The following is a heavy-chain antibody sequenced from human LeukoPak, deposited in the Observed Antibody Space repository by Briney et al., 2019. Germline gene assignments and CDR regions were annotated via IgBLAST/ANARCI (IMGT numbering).Heavy chain of an antibody. Sequence: GGSLRLSCAASGFTFSNDPMSWVRQTPGKGLEWVSTINYSGGSTYYADSVKGRFTISRVNSKNTLYLQMNSLRVDDTAVYYCATRPGWRGFECWGQGTLVTVSS. CDR2: INYSGGST. V-gene: IGHV3-23*01. CDR3: ATRPGWRGFEC. J-gene: IGHJ4*02. D-gene: IGHD3-10*01. CDR1: GFTFSNDP.